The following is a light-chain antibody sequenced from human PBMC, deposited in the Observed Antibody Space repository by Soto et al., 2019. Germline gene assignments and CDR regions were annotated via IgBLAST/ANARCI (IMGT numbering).Light chain of an antibody. CDR3: QQYGRSPLT. Sequence: EIVLTQSPATLSLSPGERATLSCRASQSVSSYLAWYQQKPGQAPRPLIYAASNRATGIPDRFSGGGSGTDFTLTISRLEPADFAVYYCQQYGRSPLTFGGGTKVDIK. J-gene: IGKJ4*01. V-gene: IGKV3-20*01. CDR2: AAS. CDR1: QSVSSY.